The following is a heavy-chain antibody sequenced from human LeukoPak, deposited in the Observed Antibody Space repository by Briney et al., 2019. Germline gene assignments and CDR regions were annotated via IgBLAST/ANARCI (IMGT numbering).Heavy chain of an antibody. V-gene: IGHV4-38-2*01. J-gene: IGHJ4*02. Sequence: SETLSLTCDVSGYSISSRYYWGWIRQPPEKGLEWIGSVHHSGSTYYNPSLKSRVTLSIDPSRNQLSLKLSSVTAADTAVYYCARGFRRSSGYYDSRTYNFDYWGQGTLVTVSS. D-gene: IGHD3-22*01. CDR3: ARGFRRSSGYYDSRTYNFDY. CDR1: GYSISSRYY. CDR2: VHHSGST.